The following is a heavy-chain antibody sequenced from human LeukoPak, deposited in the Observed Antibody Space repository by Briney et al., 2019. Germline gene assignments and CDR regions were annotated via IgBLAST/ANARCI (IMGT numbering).Heavy chain of an antibody. D-gene: IGHD2-15*01. Sequence: GGSLRLSCAASGFTLSSYSMNWVRQAPGKGLEWVSSISSSSSYIYYADSVKGRFTISRDNAKNSLYLQMNSLIAEDTAVYYCARDICSGGSCYFDYWGQGTLVTVSS. CDR3: ARDICSGGSCYFDY. CDR2: ISSSSSYI. J-gene: IGHJ4*02. CDR1: GFTLSSYS. V-gene: IGHV3-21*01.